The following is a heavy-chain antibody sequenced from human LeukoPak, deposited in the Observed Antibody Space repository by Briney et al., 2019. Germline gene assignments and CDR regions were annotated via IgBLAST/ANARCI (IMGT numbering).Heavy chain of an antibody. CDR3: AKDGGSTGYCFDY. CDR2: ISGRGST. V-gene: IGHV3-23*01. CDR1: GFIFSNYA. Sequence: PGGSPRLSCVASGFIFSNYAMSWVRQAPGKGLEWVSTISGRGSTNYADSVKGRFTISRDNSKNTLYVQMTSLRAEDTAIYYCAKDGGSTGYCFDYWGQGTLVTVSS. D-gene: IGHD3-22*01. J-gene: IGHJ4*02.